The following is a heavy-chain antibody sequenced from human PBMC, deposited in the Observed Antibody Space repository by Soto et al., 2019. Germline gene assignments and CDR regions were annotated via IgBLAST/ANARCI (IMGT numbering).Heavy chain of an antibody. CDR3: ARARDGYTLLRPDY. V-gene: IGHV1-69*13. CDR2: IIPIFGTA. D-gene: IGHD5-12*01. CDR1: GGTFSSYA. Sequence: ASVKVSCKASGGTFSSYAISWVRQAPGQGLEWMGGIIPIFGTANYAQKFQGRVTITADESTSTAYMELSSLRSEDTAVYYCARARDGYTLLRPDYWGQGTLVTVSS. J-gene: IGHJ4*02.